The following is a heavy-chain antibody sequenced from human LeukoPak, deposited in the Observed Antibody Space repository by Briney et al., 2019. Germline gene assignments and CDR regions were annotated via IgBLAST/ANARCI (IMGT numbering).Heavy chain of an antibody. D-gene: IGHD3-22*01. Sequence: PGGSLRLSCAASGFTFSSYAMHWVRQAPGKGLEWVAVISYDGSNKYYADSVKGRFTISRDNSKNTLYLQMNSLRAEDTAVYYCALTSGYYYDSSGYKEVWGQGTLVTVSS. CDR2: ISYDGSNK. J-gene: IGHJ4*02. CDR3: ALTSGYYYDSSGYKEV. CDR1: GFTFSSYA. V-gene: IGHV3-30-3*01.